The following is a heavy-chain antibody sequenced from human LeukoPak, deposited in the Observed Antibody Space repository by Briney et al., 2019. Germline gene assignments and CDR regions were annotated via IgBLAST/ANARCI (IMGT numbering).Heavy chain of an antibody. J-gene: IGHJ4*02. Sequence: SETLSLTCSVSGGSISSSSYYWDWIRQPPGKGLEWIGSIYYRVITHYNPSLKSRVTISVDTSKNQFSLKLSSVTAADTAVYYCARHKENTVTAPFDYWGQGTLVTVSS. D-gene: IGHD4-17*01. CDR3: ARHKENTVTAPFDY. CDR2: IYYRVIT. V-gene: IGHV4-39*01. CDR1: GGSISSSSYY.